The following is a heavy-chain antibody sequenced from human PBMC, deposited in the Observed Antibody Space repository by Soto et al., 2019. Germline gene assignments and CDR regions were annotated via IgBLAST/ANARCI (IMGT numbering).Heavy chain of an antibody. CDR1: RYSFTTYA. Sequence: ASVKVSCKASRYSFTTYALHWVRQAPGQRLEWMGWINAGNGDTKYSEKFQGRVTITRDTSANTAYMELSSLRSEDTSVYYCARDPGNGAGLRARHFDYPDPGTLGTVS. CDR3: ARDPGNGAGLRARHFDY. CDR2: INAGNGDT. V-gene: IGHV1-3*01. D-gene: IGHD4-17*01. J-gene: IGHJ4*02.